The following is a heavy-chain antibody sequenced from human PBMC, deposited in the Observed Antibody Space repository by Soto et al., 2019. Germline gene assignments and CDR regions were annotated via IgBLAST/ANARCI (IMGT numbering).Heavy chain of an antibody. CDR2: ISSSSYI. CDR1: GFTFSSYS. Sequence: PGGSLRLSCAASGFTFSSYSLNWVRQAPGKGLEWVSSISSSSYIYYADSVKGRFTISRDNAKNSLYRQMNNLRAEDTAVYYCARDRMTSFDYWGLGTLVTVSS. CDR3: ARDRMTSFDY. V-gene: IGHV3-21*01. J-gene: IGHJ4*02. D-gene: IGHD2-2*01.